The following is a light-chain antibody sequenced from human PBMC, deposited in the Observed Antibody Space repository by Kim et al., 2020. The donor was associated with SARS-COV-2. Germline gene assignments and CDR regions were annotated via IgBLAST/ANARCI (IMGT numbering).Light chain of an antibody. CDR3: SSWDSSGKHVV. CDR2: GNN. CDR1: SLRTYY. J-gene: IGLJ2*01. Sequence: SSELTQDPAVSVALGQTVRITCQGDSLRTYYASWYQQKPGQAPLVVIYGNNNRPSGIPDRFSGSRSGSTTSLTITGAQAEDEADYYCSSWDSSGKHVVFGGGTQLTVL. V-gene: IGLV3-19*01.